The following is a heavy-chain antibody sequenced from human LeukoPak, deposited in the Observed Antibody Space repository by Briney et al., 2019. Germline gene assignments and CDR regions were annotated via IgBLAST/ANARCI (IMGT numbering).Heavy chain of an antibody. CDR2: ISSSRSYI. V-gene: IGHV3-21*06. J-gene: IGHJ4*02. CDR1: AFTFSSYN. D-gene: IGHD6-13*01. CDR3: ARDPGIPAAGTVGYFDY. Sequence: GGSLRLSCAASAFTFSSYNMNWVRQAPGKGLEWVSSISSSRSYIYYADSVKGRFTISRDNAKNSLYLQMNSLRAEDTAVYYCARDPGIPAAGTVGYFDYWGQGTLVTVSS.